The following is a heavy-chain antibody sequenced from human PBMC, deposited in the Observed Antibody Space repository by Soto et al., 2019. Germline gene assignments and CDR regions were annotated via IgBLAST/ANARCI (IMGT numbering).Heavy chain of an antibody. J-gene: IGHJ5*02. CDR3: ARAIAAAGTRFDP. CDR2: IIANNGNT. Sequence: GASVKVSCKASGGTFSSYAISWVRQAPGQGLEWMGWIIANNGNTNYAQKLQGRVTMTTDTSTSTAYMELRSLRSDDTAVYYCARAIAAAGTRFDPWGQGTLVTVSS. V-gene: IGHV1-18*01. CDR1: GGTFSSYA. D-gene: IGHD6-13*01.